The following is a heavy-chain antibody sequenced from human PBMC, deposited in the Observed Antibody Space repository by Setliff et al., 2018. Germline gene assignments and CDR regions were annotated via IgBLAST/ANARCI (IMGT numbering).Heavy chain of an antibody. J-gene: IGHJ4*02. V-gene: IGHV1-69*01. CDR1: GGTLRTYA. Sequence: KVSCKASGGTLRTYAFNWVRQAPGQGLEWVGGILPLFGSATYARKFQGRATITADESTSTTYMEVSSLTSEDTAEYFCARGPISGSGTYYGADWGQGTLVTVPQ. D-gene: IGHD3-10*01. CDR3: ARGPISGSGTYYGAD. CDR2: ILPLFGSA.